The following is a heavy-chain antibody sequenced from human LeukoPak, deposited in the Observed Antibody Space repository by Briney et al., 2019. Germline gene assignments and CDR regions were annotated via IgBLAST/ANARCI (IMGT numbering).Heavy chain of an antibody. V-gene: IGHV3-7*01. CDR2: IKQDGSET. Sequence: GGSLRLSCAASGFTYSTYWMSWVRQAPGKGLEWVANIKQDGSETYYVDYVKGRFTISRDNAKNLLYLQMNSLRAEDTAVYYCSTDFLPQNWGQGTLVTVSS. J-gene: IGHJ1*01. CDR3: STDFLPQN. CDR1: GFTYSTYW.